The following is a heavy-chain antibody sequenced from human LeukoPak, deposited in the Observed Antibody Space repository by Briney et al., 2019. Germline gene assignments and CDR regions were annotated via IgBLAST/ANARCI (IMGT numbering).Heavy chain of an antibody. CDR1: GYTFTVYY. CDR3: ARAQVQLQRPHYHYGMDV. V-gene: IGHV1-2*02. J-gene: IGHJ6*02. D-gene: IGHD1-1*01. CDR2: INPNSGGT. Sequence: ASVTVSFKASGYTFTVYYMHWVRQAHGQGVEWMGWINPNSGGTVFARKFQGRGAMTRDTSITTAYMELSRLRSYDTAVYYCARAQVQLQRPHYHYGMDVWGQGTTVTVSS.